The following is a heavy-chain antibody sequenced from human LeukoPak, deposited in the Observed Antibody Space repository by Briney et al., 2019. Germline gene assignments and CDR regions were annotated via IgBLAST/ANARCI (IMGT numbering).Heavy chain of an antibody. D-gene: IGHD3-22*01. V-gene: IGHV1-69*04. CDR3: APTSITMIPEDGMDV. J-gene: IGHJ6*02. Sequence: SVKVSCKASGGTFSSYAISWVRQAPGQGLEWMGRIIPILGIANYAQKFQGRVTITADKSTSTAYMELSSLRSEDTAVYYCAPTSITMIPEDGMDVWGQGTTSPSP. CDR2: IIPILGIA. CDR1: GGTFSSYA.